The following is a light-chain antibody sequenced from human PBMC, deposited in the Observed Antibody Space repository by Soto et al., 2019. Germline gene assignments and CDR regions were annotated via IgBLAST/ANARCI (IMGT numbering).Light chain of an antibody. J-gene: IGLJ2*01. Sequence: QSALTQPASVSGSPGQSITISCTGTTSDVGGYNYVSWYQQHPGKAPKLMIYDVSNRPSGVSSRFFGSKSGNTASLTISGLQAEDEADYYCSSFKSGNSWLFGGGTKLTVL. CDR1: TSDVGGYNY. CDR3: SSFKSGNSWL. CDR2: DVS. V-gene: IGLV2-14*01.